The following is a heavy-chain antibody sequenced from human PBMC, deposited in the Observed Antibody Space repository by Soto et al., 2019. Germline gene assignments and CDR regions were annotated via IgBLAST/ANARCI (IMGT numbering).Heavy chain of an antibody. Sequence: SETLSLTCTVSGGSISSSSYYWGWIRQPPGKGLEWIGSIYYSGSIYYNPSLKSRVTISVDTSKNQFSLKLRSVTETDTAVYYCARVKVGDLFRFNWFFDLWGRGTLVTVSS. J-gene: IGHJ2*01. CDR2: IYYSGSI. D-gene: IGHD3-3*01. CDR1: GGSISSSSYY. V-gene: IGHV4-39*01. CDR3: ARVKVGDLFRFNWFFDL.